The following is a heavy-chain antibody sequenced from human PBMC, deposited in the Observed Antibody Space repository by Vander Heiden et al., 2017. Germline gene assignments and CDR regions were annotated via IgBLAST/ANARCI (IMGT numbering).Heavy chain of an antibody. CDR2: INPSGGTT. V-gene: IGHV1-46*02. D-gene: IGHD5-12*01. Sequence: QVQLVQSGAEVKNPGASVKVSCKASGYTFNSYYMYWVRQAPGQGLEWMGIINPSGGTTNYAQKFQGRVTMTRDTSTSTVYMELSSLRSEDTAMYYCARDTVLSGYLTLDYWGQGTLVTVSS. CDR3: ARDTVLSGYLTLDY. CDR1: GYTFNSYY. J-gene: IGHJ4*02.